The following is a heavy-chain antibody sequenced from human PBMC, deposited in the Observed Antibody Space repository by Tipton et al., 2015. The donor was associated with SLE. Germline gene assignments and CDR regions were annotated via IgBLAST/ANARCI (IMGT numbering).Heavy chain of an antibody. J-gene: IGHJ4*02. CDR3: ARGSYYFDY. CDR2: IYYGGST. CDR1: GGSISSSSYY. V-gene: IGHV4-39*07. Sequence: TLSLTCTVSGGSISSSSYYWGWIRQPPGKGLEWIGSIYYGGSTYYNPSLKSRVTISVDTSKNQFSLKLSSVTAADTAVYYCARGSYYFDYWGQGTLVTVSS.